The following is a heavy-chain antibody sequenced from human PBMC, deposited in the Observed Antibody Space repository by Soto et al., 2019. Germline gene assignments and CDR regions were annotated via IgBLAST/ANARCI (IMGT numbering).Heavy chain of an antibody. CDR2: IKSKTDGGTT. CDR1: GFTFSNAW. D-gene: IGHD6-19*01. V-gene: IGHV3-15*01. Sequence: GGSLRLSCAASGFTFSNAWMSWVRQAPGKGLEWVGRIKSKTDGGTTDYAAPVKGRFTISRDDSKNTLYLQMNSLKTEDTAGYYCTTGSVEAVAGTVRYAFDIWGQGTMVTVSS. J-gene: IGHJ3*02. CDR3: TTGSVEAVAGTVRYAFDI.